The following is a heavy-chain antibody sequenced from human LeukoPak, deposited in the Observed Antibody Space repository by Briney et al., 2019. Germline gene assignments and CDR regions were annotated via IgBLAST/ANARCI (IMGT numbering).Heavy chain of an antibody. V-gene: IGHV3-23*01. CDR3: AKSRGIAAAGTYYYYGMDV. J-gene: IGHJ6*02. Sequence: QPGGSLRLSCAASGFTFSSYAMSWVRQAPGKGLEWVSAISGGGGSTYYADSVKGRFTISRDNSKNTLYLQMNSLRAEDTAVYYCAKSRGIAAAGTYYYYGMDVWGQGTTVTVSS. CDR1: GFTFSSYA. D-gene: IGHD6-13*01. CDR2: ISGGGGST.